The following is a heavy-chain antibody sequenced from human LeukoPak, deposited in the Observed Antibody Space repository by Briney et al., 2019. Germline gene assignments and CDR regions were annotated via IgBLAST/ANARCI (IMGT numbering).Heavy chain of an antibody. J-gene: IGHJ4*02. V-gene: IGHV4-34*01. CDR2: INHSGST. D-gene: IGHD2-15*01. CDR3: AREYCSGGNCYFDF. CDR1: GGSFSGYY. Sequence: PSETLSLTCAVYGGSFSGYYWSWIRQPPGRGLEWIGEINHSGSTNYNPSLKSRVTISLDTSKKQFSLKLRSVTASDTAVYYCAREYCSGGNCYFDFWGQGTLVTVSS.